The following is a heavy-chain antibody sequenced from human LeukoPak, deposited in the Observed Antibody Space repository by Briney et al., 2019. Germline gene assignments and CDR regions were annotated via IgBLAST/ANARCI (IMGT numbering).Heavy chain of an antibody. CDR3: ARDATALIAAAGSTGSYFDY. V-gene: IGHV1-69*04. Sequence: SVKVSCKASGGTFSSYAISWVRPAPGQGLEWMGRIIPILGIANYAQKFQGRVTIPADKSTSTAYMELSSLRSEDTAVYYCARDATALIAAAGSTGSYFDYWGQGTLVTVSS. CDR1: GGTFSSYA. J-gene: IGHJ4*02. D-gene: IGHD6-13*01. CDR2: IIPILGIA.